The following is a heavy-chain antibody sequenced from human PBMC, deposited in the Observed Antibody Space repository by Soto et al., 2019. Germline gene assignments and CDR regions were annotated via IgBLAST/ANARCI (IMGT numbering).Heavy chain of an antibody. V-gene: IGHV1-58*01. D-gene: IGHD1-26*01. CDR1: GFTFTSSA. CDR3: AVWGRSYLAHRNFDY. Sequence: QMQLVQSGPEVKKPGTSVKVSCKASGFTFTSSAVQWVRQARGQRLEWIGWIVVGSGNTNYAQKFQERVTITRDMSTSTAYRELSSLRSEDTAVYYGAVWGRSYLAHRNFDYWGQGTLVTVSS. J-gene: IGHJ4*02. CDR2: IVVGSGNT.